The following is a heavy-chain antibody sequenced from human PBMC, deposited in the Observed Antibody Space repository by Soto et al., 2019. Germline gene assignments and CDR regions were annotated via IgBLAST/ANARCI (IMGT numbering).Heavy chain of an antibody. CDR3: ARLKVAGTDY. Sequence: SETLSVTCTVAGGSISSSSYYWGWIRQPPGKGLEWIGSIYYSGSTYYNPSLKSRVTISVDTSKNQFSLKLSSVTAADTAVYYCARLKVAGTDYWGQGTLVTVSS. CDR2: IYYSGST. V-gene: IGHV4-39*01. CDR1: GGSISSSSYY. J-gene: IGHJ4*02. D-gene: IGHD6-19*01.